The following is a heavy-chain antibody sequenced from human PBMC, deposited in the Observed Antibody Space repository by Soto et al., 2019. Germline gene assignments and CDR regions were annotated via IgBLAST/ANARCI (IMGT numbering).Heavy chain of an antibody. CDR3: ARGSRDGYTH. Sequence: SETLSLTCTVSGGSISSYYWSWIRQPPGKGLEWIGYIYDSGSTNNNPSLKSRVTISVDTSKNQFSLKLSSVTAADTAVYYCARGSRDGYTHWGQGTLVTVSS. V-gene: IGHV4-59*01. D-gene: IGHD5-12*01. CDR2: IYDSGST. J-gene: IGHJ4*02. CDR1: GGSISSYY.